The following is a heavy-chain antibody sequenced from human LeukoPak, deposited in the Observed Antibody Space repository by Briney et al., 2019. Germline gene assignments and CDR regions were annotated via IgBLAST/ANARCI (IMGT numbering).Heavy chain of an antibody. Sequence: SETLSLTCTVSGGSISSYYWSWIRQPPAKGLEWIDYIYYSGSTNYNPSLKSRVTISIDTSKNQFSLKLSSVTAADTAVYYWVRRGVSRDFQHWGQGTLVTVSS. D-gene: IGHD2-8*01. CDR3: VRRGVSRDFQH. CDR1: GGSISSYY. CDR2: IYYSGST. V-gene: IGHV4-59*08. J-gene: IGHJ1*01.